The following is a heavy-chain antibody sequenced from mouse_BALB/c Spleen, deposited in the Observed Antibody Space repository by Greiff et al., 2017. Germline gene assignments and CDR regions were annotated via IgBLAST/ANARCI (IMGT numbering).Heavy chain of an antibody. CDR1: GFNIKDYY. Sequence: VQLQQSGAELVRSGASVKLSCTASGFNIKDYYIHWVKQRPEQGLEWIGWIDPENGDTEYAPKFQGKATMTADTSSNTAYLQLSSLTSEDTAVYYCNVITTVVATPYYFDYWGQGTTLTVSS. CDR2: IDPENGDT. J-gene: IGHJ2*01. D-gene: IGHD1-1*01. CDR3: NVITTVVATPYYFDY. V-gene: IGHV14-4*02.